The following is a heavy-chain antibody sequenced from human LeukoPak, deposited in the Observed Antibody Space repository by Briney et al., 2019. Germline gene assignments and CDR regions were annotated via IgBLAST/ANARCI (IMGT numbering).Heavy chain of an antibody. V-gene: IGHV3-64*04. J-gene: IGHJ4*02. CDR3: AKEGMMATSPDY. CDR2: ISSNGGST. Sequence: GGSLRLSCSASGFTFSSYAMHWVRQAPGEGLEYVSAISSNGGSTYYADSVKGRFTISRDNSKNTLYLQMNSLRAEDTAVYYCAKEGMMATSPDYWGQGTLVTVSS. D-gene: IGHD5-24*01. CDR1: GFTFSSYA.